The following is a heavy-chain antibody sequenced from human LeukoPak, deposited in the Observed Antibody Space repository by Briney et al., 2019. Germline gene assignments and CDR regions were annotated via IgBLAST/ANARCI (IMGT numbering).Heavy chain of an antibody. J-gene: IGHJ6*03. CDR2: IYYSGST. Sequence: SETLSLTCTVSGGSISSGYYWGWIRQPPGKGLEWIGYIYYSGSTNYNPSLKSRVTISVDTSKNQFSLKLSSVTAADTAVYYCARGGGMGYYYYYMDVWGKGTTVTVSS. CDR3: ARGGGMGYYYYYMDV. V-gene: IGHV4-61*01. CDR1: GGSISSGYY. D-gene: IGHD1-26*01.